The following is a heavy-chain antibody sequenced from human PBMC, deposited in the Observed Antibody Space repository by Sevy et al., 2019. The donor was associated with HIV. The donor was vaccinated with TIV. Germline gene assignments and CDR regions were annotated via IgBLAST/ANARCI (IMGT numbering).Heavy chain of an antibody. CDR2: IYYSGHI. V-gene: IGHV4-59*08. D-gene: IGHD1-26*01. Sequence: SETLSLTCTVSGGSITSLYWNWIRQPPGKGLEWIANIYYSGHINYNPSLKSRVTLALDTSKNQFSLRLSSVTAADTAMYYCAGENAWGRGYPWGQGTLVTVSS. CDR3: AGENAWGRGYP. J-gene: IGHJ5*02. CDR1: GGSITSLY.